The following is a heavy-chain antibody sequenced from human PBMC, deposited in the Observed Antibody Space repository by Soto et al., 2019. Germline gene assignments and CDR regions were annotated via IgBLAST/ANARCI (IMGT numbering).Heavy chain of an antibody. Sequence: GGSLRLSCAASGFSFSSYWMSWVRQAPGKGLEWVANIKQDGSEKYYVDSVKGRFTISRDNSQNTLFLQMTSLRADDTAVYYCAKGGYTFAYEWGQGALVTVSS. D-gene: IGHD5-18*01. CDR1: GFSFSSYW. J-gene: IGHJ4*02. CDR3: AKGGYTFAYE. V-gene: IGHV3-7*03. CDR2: IKQDGSEK.